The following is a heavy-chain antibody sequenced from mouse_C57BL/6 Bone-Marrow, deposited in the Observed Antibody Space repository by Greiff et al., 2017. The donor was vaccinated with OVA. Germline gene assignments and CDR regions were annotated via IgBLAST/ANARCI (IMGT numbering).Heavy chain of an antibody. CDR3: ARREGYDWYFDV. CDR2: ISSGGSYI. J-gene: IGHJ1*01. Sequence: DVQLVESGGGLVKPGGSQKLSCTASGLTFSSCAMSWVRQTPEKRLEWVATISSGGSYIYYPDSVKGRFTISRDKAKNTLYLQMSSLRSEDTAMYYCARREGYDWYFDVWGAGTSVTVSS. D-gene: IGHD2-2*01. CDR1: GLTFSSCA. V-gene: IGHV5-9-3*01.